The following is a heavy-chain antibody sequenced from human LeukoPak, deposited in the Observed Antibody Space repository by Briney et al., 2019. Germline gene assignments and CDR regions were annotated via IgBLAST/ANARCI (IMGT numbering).Heavy chain of an antibody. V-gene: IGHV1-8*01. CDR1: GYSFTTYD. CDR3: ARAAKYSPYYFDY. D-gene: IGHD6-6*01. CDR2: MNPNSART. J-gene: IGHJ4*02. Sequence: GASVKVSCKASGYSFTTYDFNWVRQATGQGLEWMGWMNPNSARTGYAQKFQGRVTMTWDASMNTAYLELNSLTSDDTAIYFCARAAKYSPYYFDYWGQGSLVTVSS.